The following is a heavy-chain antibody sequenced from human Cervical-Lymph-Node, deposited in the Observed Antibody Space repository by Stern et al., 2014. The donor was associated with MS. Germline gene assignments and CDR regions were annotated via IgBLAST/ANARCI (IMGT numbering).Heavy chain of an antibody. CDR1: GYTFTHYG. CDR3: ARLRVGNITRDY. Sequence: VQLEESGSELKKPGASVKVSCKASGYTFTHYGINWVRQAPGQGLEWMGWINTNTGIPTYAQAFTGRFVFSFDASVSTAYLHISNLKADDTAIYYCARLRVGNITRDYWGPGTLVTVSS. V-gene: IGHV7-4-1*02. J-gene: IGHJ4*02. CDR2: INTNTGIP. D-gene: IGHD1-26*01.